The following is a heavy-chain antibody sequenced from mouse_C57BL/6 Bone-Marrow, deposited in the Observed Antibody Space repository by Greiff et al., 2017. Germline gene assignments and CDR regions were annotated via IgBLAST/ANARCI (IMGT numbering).Heavy chain of an antibody. CDR3: ARCGYYAMDY. Sequence: VQLQQPGAELVMPGASVKLSCKASGYTFTSYWMHWVKQRSGQGLEWIGEIDPSDSYTNYNQKFKGKSTLTVDKSSSTAYMQLSSLTSEDSAVYYCARCGYYAMDYWGQGTSVTVSS. CDR1: GYTFTSYW. V-gene: IGHV1-69*01. CDR2: IDPSDSYT. J-gene: IGHJ4*01.